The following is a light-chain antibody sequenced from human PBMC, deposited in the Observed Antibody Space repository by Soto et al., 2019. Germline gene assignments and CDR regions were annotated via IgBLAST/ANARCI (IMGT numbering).Light chain of an antibody. CDR3: QQYNNWPPWT. CDR2: GAS. CDR1: QSVSTN. J-gene: IGKJ1*01. Sequence: DIVMTQSPATLSVSPGERATLSCRASQSVSTNLAWYQQKPGQAPILLIYGASTRAAGVPARFSGSGSGTEFTLTISSLQSEDFAVYSCQQYNNWPPWTFGQGTKVDIK. V-gene: IGKV3-15*01.